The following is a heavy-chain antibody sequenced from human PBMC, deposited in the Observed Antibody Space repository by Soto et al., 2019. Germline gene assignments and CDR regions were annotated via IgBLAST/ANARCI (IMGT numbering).Heavy chain of an antibody. CDR3: AKGIRQVATMVEFDS. D-gene: IGHD3-10*01. J-gene: IGHJ4*02. Sequence: GGSLRLSCVGSGFIFSNSAMHWVRQTPGKGLEWVAFMSYDGSDTFYADSVKGRFTISRDNSKNTLYLQMNSLRAEDTAVYYCAKGIRQVATMVEFDSWGQGTLVTVSS. CDR2: MSYDGSDT. V-gene: IGHV3-30*02. CDR1: GFIFSNSA.